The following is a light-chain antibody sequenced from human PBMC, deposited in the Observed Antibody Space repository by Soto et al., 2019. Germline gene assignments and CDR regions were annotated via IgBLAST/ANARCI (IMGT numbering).Light chain of an antibody. CDR1: QSINSN. CDR3: QQYNSYSGP. Sequence: ITQSPATLSVSPGERATLSSRASQSINSNLTWYQQKPGQAPRLLIYGASTRATGIPARFSGSGSGTEFTLTISSLQPDDFATYYCQQYNSYSGPFGQGTK. V-gene: IGKV3-15*01. J-gene: IGKJ1*01. CDR2: GAS.